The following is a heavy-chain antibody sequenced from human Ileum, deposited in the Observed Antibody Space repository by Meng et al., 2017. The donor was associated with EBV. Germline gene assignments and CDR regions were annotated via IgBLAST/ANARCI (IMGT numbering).Heavy chain of an antibody. CDR3: ARTGCSSSSCYDY. V-gene: IGHV1-3*01. J-gene: IGHJ4*02. CDR1: GYTLTSYA. CDR2: INAGNGNT. D-gene: IGHD2-2*01. Sequence: QVQLVQSGAEVXXXXXSVKGFXKASGYTLTSYAMHWVRQAPGQRLEWMGWINAGNGNTKYSEKFQSRVTITRDTAASTAYMELSSLRSEDTAVYYCARTGCSSSSCYDYWGQGTLVTVSS.